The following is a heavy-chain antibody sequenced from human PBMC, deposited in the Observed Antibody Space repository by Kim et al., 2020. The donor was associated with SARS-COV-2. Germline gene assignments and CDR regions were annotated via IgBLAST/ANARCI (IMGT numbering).Heavy chain of an antibody. D-gene: IGHD2-15*01. CDR1: GDSISSNDW. J-gene: IGHJ2*01. Sequence: SETLSLTCAVSGDSISSNDWWSWVRQPPGKRLEWIGEIYHGGNTNYNPSLKSRVTISVDKSKNQFSLRLSSVTAAETAVYYCARGWRHLATGHNYWCFDLWGRGTLVTVSS. CDR2: IYHGGNT. CDR3: ARGWRHLATGHNYWCFDL. V-gene: IGHV4-4*02.